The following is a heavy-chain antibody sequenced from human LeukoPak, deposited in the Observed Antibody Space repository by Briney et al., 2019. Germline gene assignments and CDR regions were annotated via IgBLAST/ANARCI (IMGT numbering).Heavy chain of an antibody. Sequence: GGSLRLSCAASGFTFSSYAMHWVRQAPGKGLEYVSAISSNGGSTYYANSVKGRFTISRDNSKNTLYLQMDSLRAEDTAIYFCARGYCSSTSCTGTSDYWGQGTLVTVSS. J-gene: IGHJ4*02. D-gene: IGHD2-2*01. V-gene: IGHV3-64*01. CDR2: ISSNGGST. CDR1: GFTFSSYA. CDR3: ARGYCSSTSCTGTSDY.